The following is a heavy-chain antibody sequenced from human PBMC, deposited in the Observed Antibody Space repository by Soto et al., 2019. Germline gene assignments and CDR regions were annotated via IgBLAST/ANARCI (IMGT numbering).Heavy chain of an antibody. D-gene: IGHD2-15*01. CDR1: GGSISSYY. V-gene: IGHV4-59*08. CDR2: IYYSGST. CDR3: ARRWGSAADY. J-gene: IGHJ4*02. Sequence: QVQLQESGPGLVKPSETLSLTCTVSGGSISSYYWSWIRQPPGKGLEWIGYIYYSGSTNYNPSLKRRLTISVDTSKNQFSLKLSSVTAADTAVYYCARRWGSAADYWGQGTLVTVSS.